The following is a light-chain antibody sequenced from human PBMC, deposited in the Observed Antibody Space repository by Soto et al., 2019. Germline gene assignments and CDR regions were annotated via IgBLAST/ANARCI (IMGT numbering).Light chain of an antibody. V-gene: IGKV3-11*01. CDR2: DAS. J-gene: IGKJ4*01. CDR1: QTVRNN. Sequence: EIVLTQSPATLSLSPVERATLSCRSSQTVRNNLALYQQRPGQAPRLLIYDASSRASGIPARFSGSGSGTDFTLTISSLEPEDFAVYYCQKHSNWPLNFGGGTKVDIK. CDR3: QKHSNWPLN.